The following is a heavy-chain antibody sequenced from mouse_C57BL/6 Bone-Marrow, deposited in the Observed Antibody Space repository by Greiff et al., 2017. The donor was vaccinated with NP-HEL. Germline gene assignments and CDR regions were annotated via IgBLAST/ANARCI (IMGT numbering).Heavy chain of an antibody. V-gene: IGHV1-64*01. CDR2: IHPNSGST. CDR1: GYTFTSYW. CDR3: ARRFITTVVATDY. D-gene: IGHD1-1*01. Sequence: QVQLQQPGAELVKPGASVKLSCKASGYTFTSYWMHWVKQRPGQGLEWIGMIHPNSGSTNYNEKFKSKATLTVDKSSSTAYMQLSSLTSEDSAVYYCARRFITTVVATDYWGQGTTLTVSS. J-gene: IGHJ2*01.